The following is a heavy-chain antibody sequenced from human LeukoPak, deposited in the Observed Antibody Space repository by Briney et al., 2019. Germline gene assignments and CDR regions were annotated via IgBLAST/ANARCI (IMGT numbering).Heavy chain of an antibody. J-gene: IGHJ6*03. CDR2: IYYSGST. CDR3: ARVSTVPRGLAYYYYMDV. V-gene: IGHV4-59*12. CDR1: GGSLSSYY. D-gene: IGHD4-17*01. Sequence: SETLSLTCTVSGGSLSSYYWSWIRQPPGKGLEWIGYIYYSGSTNYNPSLKSRVTISVDTSKNQFSLKLSSVTAADTAVYYCARVSTVPRGLAYYYYMDVWGKGTTVTISS.